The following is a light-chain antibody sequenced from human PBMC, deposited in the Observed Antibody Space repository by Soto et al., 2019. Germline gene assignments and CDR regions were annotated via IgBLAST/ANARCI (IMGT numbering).Light chain of an antibody. CDR1: QSVRND. CDR2: AAS. Sequence: EIVMTQSPATLSVSPGERATLSCRASQSVRNDLVWYQQKPGQAPRLLIYAASTRATGIPTRFSGSGSGTEFTLTISSLQSEDFAVYYCQQYNKWPPRTFGQGTKVESK. CDR3: QQYNKWPPRT. J-gene: IGKJ1*01. V-gene: IGKV3-15*01.